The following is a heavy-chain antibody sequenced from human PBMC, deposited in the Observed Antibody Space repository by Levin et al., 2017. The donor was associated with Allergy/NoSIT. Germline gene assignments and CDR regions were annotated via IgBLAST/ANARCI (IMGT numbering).Heavy chain of an antibody. J-gene: IGHJ5*02. CDR1: GGSISSSSYY. CDR2: IYYSGST. D-gene: IGHD6-19*01. Sequence: PSETLSLTCTVSGGSISSSSYYWGWIRQPPGKGLEWIGSIYYSGSTYYNPSLKSRVTISVDTSKNQFSLKLSSVTAADTAVYYCARHLAAVAAPWAATDWFDPWGQGTLVTVSS. CDR3: ARHLAAVAAPWAATDWFDP. V-gene: IGHV4-39*01.